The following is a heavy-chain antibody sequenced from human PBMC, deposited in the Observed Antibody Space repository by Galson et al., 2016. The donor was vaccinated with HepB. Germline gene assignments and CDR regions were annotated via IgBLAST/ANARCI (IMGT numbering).Heavy chain of an antibody. V-gene: IGHV3-21*01. CDR2: ISTSSSYI. CDR1: AFIFRTYS. J-gene: IGHJ4*02. CDR3: AVPTGGPGDY. Sequence: SLRLSCAASAFIFRTYSINWVRQAPGKRLEWVSSISTSSSYIYYGDSLKGRFTISRDYAKNSVHLQMDSLRVEDTAVYYCAVPTGGPGDYWGQGTLVTVAS. D-gene: IGHD1-14*01.